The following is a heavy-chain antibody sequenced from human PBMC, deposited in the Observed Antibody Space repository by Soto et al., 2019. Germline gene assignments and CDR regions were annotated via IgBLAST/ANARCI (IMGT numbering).Heavy chain of an antibody. CDR1: GCTFSRYW. V-gene: IGHV3-74*01. D-gene: IGHD3-22*01. CDR3: AIRASYYDSSGYFDY. J-gene: IGHJ4*02. Sequence: GGDLRLSWAASGCTFSRYWRHWVRQAPGKGLVWVSRINSDGSSTSYADSVKGRFTISRDNAKNTLYLQMNSLRAEDTAVYYCAIRASYYDSSGYFDYWGQGT. CDR2: INSDGSST.